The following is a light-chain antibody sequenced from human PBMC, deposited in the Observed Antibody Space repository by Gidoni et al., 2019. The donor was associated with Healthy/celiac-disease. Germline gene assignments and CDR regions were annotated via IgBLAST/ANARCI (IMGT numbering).Light chain of an antibody. CDR1: QSVSSN. CDR3: QQYNNWPRA. J-gene: IGKJ4*01. Sequence: EIVMTQSQATLSVSPGERATLSCRASQSVSSNLAWYQQKPGQAPRLLIYGASTRATGIPARLSGSGSGTEFTLTISSLQSEDFAVYYCQQYNNWPRAFGGGTKVEIK. V-gene: IGKV3-15*01. CDR2: GAS.